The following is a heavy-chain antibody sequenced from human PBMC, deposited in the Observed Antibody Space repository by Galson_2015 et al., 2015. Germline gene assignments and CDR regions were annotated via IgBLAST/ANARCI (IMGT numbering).Heavy chain of an antibody. D-gene: IGHD3-22*01. CDR2: ISYDGSNK. Sequence: SLRLSCAAYGFTFSSYAMHWVRQAPGKGLEWVAVISYDGSNKYYADSVKGRFTISRNNSKNTLHLQMNSLRAEDTAVYYCAREGLDFYDISGFDYWGQGTLVTVSS. CDR3: AREGLDFYDISGFDY. J-gene: IGHJ4*02. CDR1: GFTFSSYA. V-gene: IGHV3-30-3*01.